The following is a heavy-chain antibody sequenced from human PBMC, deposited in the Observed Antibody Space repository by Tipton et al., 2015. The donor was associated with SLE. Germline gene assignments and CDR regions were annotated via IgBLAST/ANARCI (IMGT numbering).Heavy chain of an antibody. V-gene: IGHV4-34*01. CDR1: GGSFYTYY. Sequence: TLSLTCSVFGGSFYTYYWNCIRQPPGKGRGWIGEINHSGSTNYNPSLMRRATISVDTSKTPLSLKLSSVTAADTAIYYCARREVPDSWGQGTLDTVSS. J-gene: IGHJ4*02. CDR2: INHSGST. CDR3: ARREVPDS.